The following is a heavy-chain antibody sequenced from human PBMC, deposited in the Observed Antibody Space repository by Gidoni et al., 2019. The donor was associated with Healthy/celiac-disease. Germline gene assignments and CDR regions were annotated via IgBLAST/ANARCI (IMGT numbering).Heavy chain of an antibody. Sequence: DVQLVQSGAEVKQPGESLKISCKGSGYSFTSYWIGWVRQMPGKGLQWMRIIYPGDSDTRYSPSFQGQVTISADKSISTAYLQWSSLKASDTAMYYCARRRAYCGGDCKGWFDPWGQGTLVTVSS. D-gene: IGHD2-21*02. CDR1: GYSFTSYW. J-gene: IGHJ5*02. CDR2: IYPGDSDT. CDR3: ARRRAYCGGDCKGWFDP. V-gene: IGHV5-51*03.